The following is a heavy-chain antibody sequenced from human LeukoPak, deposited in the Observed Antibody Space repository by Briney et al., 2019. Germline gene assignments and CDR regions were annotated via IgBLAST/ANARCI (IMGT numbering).Heavy chain of an antibody. CDR2: ISYDGSNK. Sequence: GGSLRLSCAASGFTFSSYWMSWVRQAPGKGLEWVAVISYDGSNKYYADSVKGRFTISRDNSKNTLYLQMNSLRAEDTAVYYCARGENGDYGDYWGQGTLVTVSS. CDR3: ARGENGDYGDY. D-gene: IGHD4-17*01. CDR1: GFTFSSYW. J-gene: IGHJ4*02. V-gene: IGHV3-30-3*01.